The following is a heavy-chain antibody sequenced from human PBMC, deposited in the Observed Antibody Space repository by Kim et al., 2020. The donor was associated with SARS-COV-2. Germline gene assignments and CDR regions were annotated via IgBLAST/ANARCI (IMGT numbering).Heavy chain of an antibody. J-gene: IGHJ6*03. V-gene: IGHV1-46*01. Sequence: AKKCQGRVTRTRETSTSTVYMELSSLRSEDTAVYYCARDLANRDTGMDVWGKGTTVTVSS. D-gene: IGHD3-16*01. CDR3: ARDLANRDTGMDV.